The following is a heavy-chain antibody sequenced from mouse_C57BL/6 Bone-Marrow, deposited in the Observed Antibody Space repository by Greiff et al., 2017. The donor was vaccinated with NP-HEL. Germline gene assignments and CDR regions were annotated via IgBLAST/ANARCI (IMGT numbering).Heavy chain of an antibody. CDR2: IYPGNSDT. V-gene: IGHV1-5*01. CDR1: GYTFTSYW. D-gene: IGHD2-4*01. CDR3: TRETLYYDYDGYYFDY. J-gene: IGHJ2*01. Sequence: EVQLQQSGTVLARPGASVKMSCKTSGYTFTSYWMHWVKQRPGQGLEWIGAIYPGNSDTSYNQKFKGKAKLTAVTSASTAYMELSSLTNEDSAVYYCTRETLYYDYDGYYFDYWGQGTTLTVSS.